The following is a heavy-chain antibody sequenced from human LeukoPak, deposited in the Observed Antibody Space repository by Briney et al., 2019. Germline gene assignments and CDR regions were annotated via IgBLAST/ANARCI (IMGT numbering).Heavy chain of an antibody. Sequence: GGSLRLSCAASGFTFSSYWMHWVRQAPGKGLVWVSRINSDGSSTSYADSVKGRFTISRDNSKNTLYLQMNSLRAEDTAVYYCARGPTYYYDSSGYSSSYYFDYWGQGTLVTVSS. CDR3: ARGPTYYYDSSGYSSSYYFDY. D-gene: IGHD3-22*01. J-gene: IGHJ4*02. CDR1: GFTFSSYW. V-gene: IGHV3-74*01. CDR2: INSDGSST.